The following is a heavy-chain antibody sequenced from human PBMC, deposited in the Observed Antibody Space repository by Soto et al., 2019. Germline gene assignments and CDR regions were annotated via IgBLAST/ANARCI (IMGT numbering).Heavy chain of an antibody. CDR3: ARGMEVAGNGFDY. J-gene: IGHJ5*01. Sequence: SETLSLTCAVSGGSISSSNWWSWVRQPPGKGLEWIGEIYHSGSTNYNPSLKSRVTISVDKSKNQFSLKLSSVTAADTAVYYCARGMEVAGNGFDYWGQRTLVTVSS. CDR1: GGSISSSNW. D-gene: IGHD6-19*01. V-gene: IGHV4-4*02. CDR2: IYHSGST.